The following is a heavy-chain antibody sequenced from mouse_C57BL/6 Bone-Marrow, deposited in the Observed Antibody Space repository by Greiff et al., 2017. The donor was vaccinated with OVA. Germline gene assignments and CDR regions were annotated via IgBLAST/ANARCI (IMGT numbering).Heavy chain of an antibody. CDR2: IYPRSGNT. J-gene: IGHJ2*01. V-gene: IGHV1-81*01. D-gene: IGHD2-3*01. CDR3: ANGGYYSLDY. Sequence: VKLMESGAELARPGASVKLSCKASGYTFTSYGISWVKQRTGQGLEWIGEIYPRSGNTYYNEKFKGKATLTADKSSSTAYMELRSLTSEDSAVYFCANGGYYSLDYWGQGTTLTVSS. CDR1: GYTFTSYG.